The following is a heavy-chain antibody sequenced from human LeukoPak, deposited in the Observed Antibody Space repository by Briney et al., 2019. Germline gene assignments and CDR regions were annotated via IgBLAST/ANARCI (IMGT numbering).Heavy chain of an antibody. V-gene: IGHV3-30-3*01. Sequence: PGRSPRLSCAVSGFTFSTYAMHWVRQAPGKGLEWVAVISYDGSNKYYADSVRGRFSISRDNSKHTLYLQMNSLRAEDTAVYYCAGDRTSSGWFFDYWGQGTLVTVSS. CDR2: ISYDGSNK. CDR1: GFTFSTYA. J-gene: IGHJ4*02. D-gene: IGHD6-19*01. CDR3: AGDRTSSGWFFDY.